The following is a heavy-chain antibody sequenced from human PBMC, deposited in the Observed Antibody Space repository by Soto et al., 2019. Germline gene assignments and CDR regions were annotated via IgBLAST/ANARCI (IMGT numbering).Heavy chain of an antibody. CDR3: TRVGQGVWKFDL. Sequence: EVQLVETGEVLVQPGGSLRLSCGASGVSFSSYWIHWVSQAPGKGLVWVSRIKTDWSIITYADSVKGRFTISRDNAKNPLYLQMNTLRDEDTAVYCCTRVGQGVWKFDLGGRDTLVTVSS. V-gene: IGHV3-74*01. J-gene: IGHJ2*01. D-gene: IGHD1-26*01. CDR1: GVSFSSYW. CDR2: IKTDWSII.